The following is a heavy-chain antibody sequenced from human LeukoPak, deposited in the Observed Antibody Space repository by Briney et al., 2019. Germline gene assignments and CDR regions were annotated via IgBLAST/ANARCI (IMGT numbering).Heavy chain of an antibody. CDR2: ISYDGSNK. Sequence: GGSLRLSCAASGFTFSSYGMHWVRQAPGKGLEWVAVISYDGSNKYYADSVKGRFTISRDNSKNTLYLQMNSLRAEDTAVYYCAKAVPHDYGDYDGWFDPWGQGTLVTVSS. V-gene: IGHV3-30*18. J-gene: IGHJ5*02. D-gene: IGHD4-17*01. CDR1: GFTFSSYG. CDR3: AKAVPHDYGDYDGWFDP.